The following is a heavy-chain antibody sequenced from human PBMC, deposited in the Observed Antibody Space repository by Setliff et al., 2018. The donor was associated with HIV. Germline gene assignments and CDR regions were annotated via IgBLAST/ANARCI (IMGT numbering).Heavy chain of an antibody. CDR3: AREDGSGRYFRESDY. J-gene: IGHJ4*02. CDR2: IKQDGSEK. V-gene: IGHV3-7*01. Sequence: GGSLRLSCAASGFTFSSYWMSWVRQAPGKGLEWVANIKQDGSEKYYVDSVKGRFTISRDNGKNSLYLQMNSLRGEDTAVYYCAREDGSGRYFRESDYWGQGT. CDR1: GFTFSSYW. D-gene: IGHD3-10*01.